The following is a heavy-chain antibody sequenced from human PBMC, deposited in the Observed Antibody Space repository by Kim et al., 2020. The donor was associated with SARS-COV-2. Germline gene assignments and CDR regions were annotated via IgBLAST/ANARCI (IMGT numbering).Heavy chain of an antibody. V-gene: IGHV1-2*02. J-gene: IGHJ3*02. CDR3: ATEGHTDAFDI. CDR2: IDPNSGVT. CDR1: RFTFTAYY. Sequence: ASVKVSCKASRFTFTAYYIHWVLQAPGQGLEWMGYIDPNSGVTKYSQKFRGRATMTRDTSISTAYMELRSLMSDDTAVYYCATEGHTDAFDIWGQGTMVTVSS.